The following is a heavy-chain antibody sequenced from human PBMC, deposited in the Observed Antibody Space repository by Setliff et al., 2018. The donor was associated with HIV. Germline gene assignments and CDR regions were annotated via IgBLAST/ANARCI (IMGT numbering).Heavy chain of an antibody. CDR1: GASISSGGFY. Sequence: SETLSLTCNVSGASISSGGFYWTWIRHHPGRGLEWIGYIYYSGTTYYNPSLKSRLTISRDTSQNHFSLELSSVTAADTAVYYCARTYYYASGSFYSQGYYFDYWGQGTLVTVSS. CDR3: ARTYYYASGSFYSQGYYFDY. CDR2: IYYSGTT. V-gene: IGHV4-31*03. J-gene: IGHJ4*02. D-gene: IGHD3-10*01.